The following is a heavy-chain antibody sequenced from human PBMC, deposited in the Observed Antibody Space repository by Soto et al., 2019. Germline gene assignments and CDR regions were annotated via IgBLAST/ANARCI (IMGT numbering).Heavy chain of an antibody. D-gene: IGHD3-16*01. CDR3: ATYTAFAKYYFDY. V-gene: IGHV4-30-2*01. CDR2: IYPSGTI. J-gene: IGHJ4*02. Sequence: PLYLTYAVSGVSITTNGCSLSWIRQPPGKGLEWIGYIYPSGTIFYNPSLNSRVTISADTSNNQFSLKLTSVTAADTAVYFCATYTAFAKYYFDYWGRGTLVTVPQ. CDR1: GVSITTNGCS.